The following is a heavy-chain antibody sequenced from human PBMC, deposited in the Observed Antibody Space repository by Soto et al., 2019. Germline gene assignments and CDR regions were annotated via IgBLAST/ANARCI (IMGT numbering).Heavy chain of an antibody. Sequence: GVLRLSCAAAGFMFSNHGMHWVRQAPGKGLEWVAVIWSDGNNKYYADSVKGRFTISRDNSKNTVYLQMDSLRAEDTAVYYCVRGDNWNDEASDYWGQGTLVTVSS. CDR1: GFMFSNHG. D-gene: IGHD1-1*01. V-gene: IGHV3-33*01. CDR3: VRGDNWNDEASDY. J-gene: IGHJ4*02. CDR2: IWSDGNNK.